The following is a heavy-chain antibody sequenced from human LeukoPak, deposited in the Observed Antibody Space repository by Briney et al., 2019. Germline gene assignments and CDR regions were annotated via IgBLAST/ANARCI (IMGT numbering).Heavy chain of an antibody. D-gene: IGHD1-26*01. V-gene: IGHV1-18*01. Sequence: ASVKVSCKASGYTFTSYGISWVRQAPGQGLEWMGWISAYNGNTNYAQKLQGRVTMTTDTSTSTAYMELRSLRSDDTAVYYCARDTANRYSSVGGFDPRGQGTLVTVSS. CDR2: ISAYNGNT. CDR3: ARDTANRYSSVGGFDP. CDR1: GYTFTSYG. J-gene: IGHJ5*02.